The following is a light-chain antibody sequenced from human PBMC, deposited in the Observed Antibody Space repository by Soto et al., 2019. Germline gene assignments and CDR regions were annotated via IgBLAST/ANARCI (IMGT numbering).Light chain of an antibody. J-gene: IGKJ4*01. CDR3: QQANSFPLT. Sequence: IQLTQSPSSLSASLGDRVTITCRASQGISSYLAWYQQKPGKAPKLLIYAASTLQSGVPSRFSGSGSGTDFTLTISSLQPEDFATYYCQQANSFPLTFGGGTKVDI. CDR1: QGISSY. V-gene: IGKV1-9*01. CDR2: AAS.